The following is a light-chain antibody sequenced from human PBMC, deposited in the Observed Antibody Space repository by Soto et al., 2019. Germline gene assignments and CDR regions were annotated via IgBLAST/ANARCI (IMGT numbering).Light chain of an antibody. Sequence: EIVLTQSPATLSLSPWDRATLSCRASQSLSHNLAWYQQRPGQAPRLPIYGATTSATGIPARFSDSGTGTEFTLTISSLQSEEVAVYYGQHYNNWPPWTFGQGTKVDIK. CDR1: QSLSHN. V-gene: IGKV3-15*01. CDR2: GAT. J-gene: IGKJ1*01. CDR3: QHYNNWPPWT.